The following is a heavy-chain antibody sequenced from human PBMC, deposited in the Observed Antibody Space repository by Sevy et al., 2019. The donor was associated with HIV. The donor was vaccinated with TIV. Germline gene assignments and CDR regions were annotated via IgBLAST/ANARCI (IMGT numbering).Heavy chain of an antibody. CDR3: ASAREYYEDNSGYLDY. D-gene: IGHD3-22*01. CDR2: FDPEDGET. CDR1: GYTLSQLS. J-gene: IGHJ4*02. Sequence: ASVKVSCKVSGYTLSQLSMHWVRQAPGKGVEWMGRFDPEDGETIFAQKFQGRVTMTEDTFTDTAYMELSSLRSEDTAVYYCASAREYYEDNSGYLDYSGQGTLVTVSS. V-gene: IGHV1-24*01.